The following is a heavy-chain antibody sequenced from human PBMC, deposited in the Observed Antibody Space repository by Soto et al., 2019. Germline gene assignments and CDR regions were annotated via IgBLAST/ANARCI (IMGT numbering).Heavy chain of an antibody. V-gene: IGHV3-74*01. J-gene: IGHJ4*02. CDR3: AKDMNSVPEY. Sequence: GGSLRLSCAASGFTFSSYWMYWVRQAPGKGLVWVSRIKTDGSITSYADSVKGRFTVSRDNARDMLYLQMNSLRAEDTAVYYCAKDMNSVPEYWGPGT. D-gene: IGHD1-7*01. CDR1: GFTFSSYW. CDR2: IKTDGSIT.